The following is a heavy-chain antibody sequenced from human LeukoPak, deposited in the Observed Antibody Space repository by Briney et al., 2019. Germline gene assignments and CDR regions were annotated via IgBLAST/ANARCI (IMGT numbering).Heavy chain of an antibody. D-gene: IGHD2-8*01. CDR2: IYPGDSDT. CDR1: GYRFTSYW. V-gene: IGHV5-51*01. Sequence: GESLRISCKGSGYRFTSYWIGWVRQMPGKGLEWMGIIYPGDSDTRYSPSFQGQVTISADKSISTAYLQWSSLKASDTAMYFCARHEANGHYSFDYWGQGTLVTVSS. J-gene: IGHJ4*02. CDR3: ARHEANGHYSFDY.